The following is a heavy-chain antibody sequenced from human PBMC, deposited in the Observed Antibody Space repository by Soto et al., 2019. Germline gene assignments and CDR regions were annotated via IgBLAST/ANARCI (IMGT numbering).Heavy chain of an antibody. CDR1: GFTFSSYE. Sequence: ESGGGLVQPGGSLRLSCAASGFTFSSYEMNWVRQAPGKGLEWVSYISSSGSTIYYADSVKGRFTISRDNAKNSLYLQMNSLRAEDTAVYYCARAFYDSSGLYYYGMDVWGQGTTVTVSS. CDR2: ISSSGSTI. J-gene: IGHJ6*02. D-gene: IGHD3-22*01. V-gene: IGHV3-48*03. CDR3: ARAFYDSSGLYYYGMDV.